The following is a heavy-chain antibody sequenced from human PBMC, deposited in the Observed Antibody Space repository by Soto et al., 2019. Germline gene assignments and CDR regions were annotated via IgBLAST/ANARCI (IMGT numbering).Heavy chain of an antibody. V-gene: IGHV1-2*02. Sequence: ASVKVSCKASGYTFTGYYMHWVRQAPGQGLEWMGWINPNSGGTNYAQTFQGRVTMTRDTSISTAYMELSRLRSDDTAVYYCARGHFTIFGVVIIPYYYYGMDVWGQGTTVTVSS. CDR1: GYTFTGYY. CDR2: INPNSGGT. J-gene: IGHJ6*02. D-gene: IGHD3-3*01. CDR3: ARGHFTIFGVVIIPYYYYGMDV.